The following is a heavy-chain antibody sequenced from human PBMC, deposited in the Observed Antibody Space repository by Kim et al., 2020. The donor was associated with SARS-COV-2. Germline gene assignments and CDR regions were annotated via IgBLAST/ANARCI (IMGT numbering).Heavy chain of an antibody. D-gene: IGHD3-3*01. J-gene: IGHJ5*02. CDR3: ARAGADYDFWSGYKNWFDP. Sequence: GRFTISRDNAKNSLYLQMNSLRDEDTAVYYCARAGADYDFWSGYKNWFDPWGQGTLVTVSS. V-gene: IGHV3-48*02.